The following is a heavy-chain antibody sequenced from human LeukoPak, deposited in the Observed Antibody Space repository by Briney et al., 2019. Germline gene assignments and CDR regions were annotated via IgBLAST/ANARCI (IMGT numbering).Heavy chain of an antibody. CDR1: GFTFSSYW. CDR2: INTDGSST. V-gene: IGHV3-74*01. CDR3: ARVDSYGFSRPY. J-gene: IGHJ4*02. D-gene: IGHD5-18*01. Sequence: GGSLRLSCAASGFTFSSYWMHWVRQAPGKGLVWVSRINTDGSSTSYADSVKGRFTISRDNAKNTLYLQMNSLRAEDTAVYYCARVDSYGFSRPYWGQGTLVTVSS.